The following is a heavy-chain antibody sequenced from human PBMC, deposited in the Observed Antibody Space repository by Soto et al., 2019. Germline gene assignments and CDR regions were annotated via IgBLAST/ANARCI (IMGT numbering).Heavy chain of an antibody. CDR1: GGSNRRQG. CDR2: IIPVFETA. D-gene: IGHD4-17*01. V-gene: IGHV1-69*01. J-gene: IGHJ6*02. CDR3: ARDPAPTVTTLGHGLDV. Sequence: QVQLMQSGPEVKTPGSSVKVSCRASGGSNRRQGISWVRQAPGQGLEWMGGIIPVFETANYAQKFQGRLTLTADESTNTVYMDLSSLTSEDTAVYYCARDPAPTVTTLGHGLDVWGQGTTVTVSS.